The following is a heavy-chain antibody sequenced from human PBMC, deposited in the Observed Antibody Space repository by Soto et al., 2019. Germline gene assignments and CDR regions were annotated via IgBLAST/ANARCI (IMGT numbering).Heavy chain of an antibody. CDR1: GFTFSDYY. D-gene: IGHD3-10*01. CDR3: ARDFLGAMVRGATFDY. V-gene: IGHV3-11*01. CDR2: ISSSGSTI. Sequence: GGSLRLSCAASGFTFSDYYMSWIRQAPGKGLEWVSYISSSGSTIYYADSVKGRFTISRDNAKNSLYLQMNSLRAEDTAVYYCARDFLGAMVRGATFDYWGQGTLVTVSS. J-gene: IGHJ4*02.